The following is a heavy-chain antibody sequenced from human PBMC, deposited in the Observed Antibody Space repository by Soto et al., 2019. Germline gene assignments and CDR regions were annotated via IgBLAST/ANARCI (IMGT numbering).Heavy chain of an antibody. Sequence: QVQLVQSGAEVKKPGSSVKVSCKASGGTFSSYAISWVRQAPGQGLEWMGGIIPIFGTANYAQKFQGRVTITADESTSTAYMELSSLRSEDTAVYYCARVRGVTAIPERSGFDYWGQGTLVTVFS. J-gene: IGHJ4*02. CDR1: GGTFSSYA. CDR2: IIPIFGTA. V-gene: IGHV1-69*01. CDR3: ARVRGVTAIPERSGFDY. D-gene: IGHD2-21*02.